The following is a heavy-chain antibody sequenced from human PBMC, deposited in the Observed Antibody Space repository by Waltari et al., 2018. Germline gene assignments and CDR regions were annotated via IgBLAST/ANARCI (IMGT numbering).Heavy chain of an antibody. D-gene: IGHD2-15*01. CDR2: IIPIFGTA. J-gene: IGHJ6*03. V-gene: IGHV1-69*01. Sequence: QVQLVQSGAEVKKPGSSVKVSCKASGGTFSSYAISWVRQAPGQGLEWMGGIIPIFGTANYAQKFQGRVTITADESTSTAYMELSSLRSEDTAVYYCASRLPDSGGAYYYYYMDVWGKGTTVTVSS. CDR3: ASRLPDSGGAYYYYYMDV. CDR1: GGTFSSYA.